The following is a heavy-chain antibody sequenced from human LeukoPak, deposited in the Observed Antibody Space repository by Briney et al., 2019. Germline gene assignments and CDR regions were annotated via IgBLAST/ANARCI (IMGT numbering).Heavy chain of an antibody. CDR1: GGSISSSTYY. J-gene: IGHJ6*03. CDR2: IYHSGST. D-gene: IGHD3-10*01. CDR3: ARVSVVRGVIRSGYMDV. V-gene: IGHV4-39*07. Sequence: SETLSLTCSVSGGSISSSTYYWGWIRQPPGKGLEWIGSIYHSGSTYYNPSLKSRVTISVDTSKNQFSLKLSSVTAADTAVYYCARVSVVRGVIRSGYMDVWGKGTTVIISS.